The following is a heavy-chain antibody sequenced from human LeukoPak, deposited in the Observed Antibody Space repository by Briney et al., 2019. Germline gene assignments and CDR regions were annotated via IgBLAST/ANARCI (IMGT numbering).Heavy chain of an antibody. Sequence: ASVKVSCKTSGYTFTSYYVSWARQAPGQGLEWMGWTSGYNAKTKYVQKFQGRITMTIDTSTTTAYMELRSLTSDDTAVYYCARVRDYYASSDYSDYWGQGTLVTVSS. J-gene: IGHJ4*02. CDR2: TSGYNAKT. V-gene: IGHV1-18*04. D-gene: IGHD3-22*01. CDR3: ARVRDYYASSDYSDY. CDR1: GYTFTSYY.